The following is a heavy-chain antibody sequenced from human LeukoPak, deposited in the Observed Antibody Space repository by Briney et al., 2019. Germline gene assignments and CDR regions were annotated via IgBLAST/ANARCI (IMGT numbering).Heavy chain of an antibody. J-gene: IGHJ4*02. Sequence: GASVKVSCKASGYTFTSYGISWVRQAPGQGLEWMGWISAYNGNTNYAQKLQGRVTMTTDTSTSTACMELRSLRSDDTAVYYCARYRRSSSWGDYFDYWGQGTLVTVSS. V-gene: IGHV1-18*01. CDR3: ARYRRSSSWGDYFDY. CDR2: ISAYNGNT. CDR1: GYTFTSYG. D-gene: IGHD6-13*01.